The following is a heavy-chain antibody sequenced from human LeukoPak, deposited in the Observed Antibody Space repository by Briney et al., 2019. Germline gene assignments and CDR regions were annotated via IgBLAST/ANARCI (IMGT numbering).Heavy chain of an antibody. D-gene: IGHD5-18*01. CDR3: ARDSYSYGPHDY. V-gene: IGHV3-48*03. J-gene: IGHJ4*02. CDR2: ISSSGSTI. Sequence: PGGSLRLSCAASGFTFSSYEMNWVRQAPGKGLEWVSYISSSGSTIYYADSVKGRFTISRDNAKNSLYLQMNSLRAEDTAVYYCARDSYSYGPHDYWGQGTLVTVSS. CDR1: GFTFSSYE.